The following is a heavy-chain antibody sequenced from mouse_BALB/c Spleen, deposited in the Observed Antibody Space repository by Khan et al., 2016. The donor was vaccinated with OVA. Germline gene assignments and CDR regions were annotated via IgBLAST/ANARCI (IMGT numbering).Heavy chain of an antibody. V-gene: IGHV5-6-5*01. CDR1: GFTFSNYG. CDR2: ISSGDTT. Sequence: EVELVESGGALVKPGGSLKLSCAASGFTFSNYGVSWVRQTPEKRLEWVASISSGDTTYYPDSVKGRFTISRDNARNILYLQMSSLRSEDTAMYYCARDYWVAYWGQGTLVTVSA. J-gene: IGHJ3*01. CDR3: ARDYWVAY.